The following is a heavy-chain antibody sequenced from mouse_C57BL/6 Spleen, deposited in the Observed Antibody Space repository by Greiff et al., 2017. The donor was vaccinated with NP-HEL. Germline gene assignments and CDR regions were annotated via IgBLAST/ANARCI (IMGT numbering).Heavy chain of an antibody. CDR1: GFTFSDYY. CDR3: ARDTFTTVVAHWYFDV. D-gene: IGHD1-1*01. V-gene: IGHV5-16*01. CDR2: INYDGSST. Sequence: EVMLVESEGGLVQPGSSMKLSCTASGFTFSDYYMAWVRQVPEKGLEWVANINYDGSSTYYLDSLKSRFIISRDNAKNILYLQMSSLKSEDTATYYCARDTFTTVVAHWYFDVWGTGTTVTVSS. J-gene: IGHJ1*03.